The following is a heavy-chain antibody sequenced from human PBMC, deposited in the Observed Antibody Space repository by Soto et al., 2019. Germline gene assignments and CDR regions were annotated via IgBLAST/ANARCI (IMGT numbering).Heavy chain of an antibody. CDR2: IYSNGNT. CDR1: GFTVSTNY. CDR3: VVEDRGMEV. D-gene: IGHD2-15*01. J-gene: IGHJ6*02. V-gene: IGHV3-53*01. Sequence: EVQLVESGGGLIQPGGSLRLSCAASGFTVSTNYRTWVRQTPGKGLEWVSIIYSNGNTYYADSVKGRFTISRDNYKNTLYLQMNSLGVDDTAVYYCVVEDRGMEVWGQGTTVTVSS.